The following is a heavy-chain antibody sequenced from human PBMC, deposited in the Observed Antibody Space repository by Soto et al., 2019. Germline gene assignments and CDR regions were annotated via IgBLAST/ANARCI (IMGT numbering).Heavy chain of an antibody. CDR1: GGSMSSYF. J-gene: IGHJ6*02. Sequence: PXGTLYLTCNVSGGSMSSYFWSWIRQPAGKGLEWIGRIHSSGTTNYNPSLKSRVTMSIDTSKNQFSLKLTSVTAADTAVYFCARVKTVDYYGMGVWGQGTTVTVSS. CDR2: IHSSGTT. V-gene: IGHV4-4*07. CDR3: ARVKTVDYYGMGV.